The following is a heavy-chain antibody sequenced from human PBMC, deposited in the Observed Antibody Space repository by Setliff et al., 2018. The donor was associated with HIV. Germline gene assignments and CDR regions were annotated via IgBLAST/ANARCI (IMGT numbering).Heavy chain of an antibody. J-gene: IGHJ3*01. CDR2: IRSKANSYAT. D-gene: IGHD6-19*01. CDR1: GFTFSGSA. Sequence: GGSLRLSCAGSGFTFSGSALNWVRQASGKGLEWVGRIRSKANSYATEYAASVKGRFTVSRDDSKNTAHLQMDSLKSEDTAVYYCARIDVAVVGDDTFDVWGQGTMVTVSS. V-gene: IGHV3-73*01. CDR3: ARIDVAVVGDDTFDV.